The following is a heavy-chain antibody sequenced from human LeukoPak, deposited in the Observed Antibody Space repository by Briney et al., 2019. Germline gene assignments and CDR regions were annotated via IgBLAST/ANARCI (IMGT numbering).Heavy chain of an antibody. CDR3: ASLGYYDILTGSSTYAFDI. Sequence: PSGTLSLTCAVSGGSISSSNWWSGGRQPPGKGREWIGEIYHSGSTNYNPSLKSRVTISVDKSKNQFSLKLSSVTAADTAVYYCASLGYYDILTGSSTYAFDIWGQGTMVTVSS. CDR1: GGSISSSNW. J-gene: IGHJ3*02. CDR2: IYHSGST. D-gene: IGHD3-9*01. V-gene: IGHV4-4*02.